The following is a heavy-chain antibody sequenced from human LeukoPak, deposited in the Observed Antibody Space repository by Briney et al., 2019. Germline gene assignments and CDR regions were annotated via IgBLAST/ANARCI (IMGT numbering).Heavy chain of an antibody. V-gene: IGHV3-30*02. CDR1: RFTFSNYG. D-gene: IGHD2-2*01. Sequence: GGSLRLSCAASRFTFSNYGMHWVRQAPGKGLEWVAFVRYDESTKFYADSVKGRFTISRDNSKTTLYLQMNSLRAEDTAVYYCAKDVPVAYFDYWGQGTLVTVSS. J-gene: IGHJ4*02. CDR2: VRYDESTK. CDR3: AKDVPVAYFDY.